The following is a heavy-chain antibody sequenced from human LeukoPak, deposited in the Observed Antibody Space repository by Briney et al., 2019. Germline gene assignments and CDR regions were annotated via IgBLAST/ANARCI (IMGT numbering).Heavy chain of an antibody. V-gene: IGHV4-38-2*02. CDR3: ARVSGYLYYFDY. J-gene: IGHJ4*02. D-gene: IGHD5-12*01. Sequence: SETLSLTCTVSGYSISSGYYWGWIRQPPGKGLEWIGSIYHSGSTYYNPSLKSRVTISVDTSKNQFSLKLSSVTAADTAVYYCARVSGYLYYFDYWGQGTLVTVSS. CDR1: GYSISSGYY. CDR2: IYHSGST.